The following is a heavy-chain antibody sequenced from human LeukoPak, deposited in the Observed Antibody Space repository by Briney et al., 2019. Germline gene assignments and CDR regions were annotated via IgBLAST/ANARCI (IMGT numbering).Heavy chain of an antibody. CDR2: IYSGGST. Sequence: GGSLRLSCAASGFTVSSNYMSWVRQAPGKGLEWVSVIYSGGSTYYADSVKGRFTISRDNSKNTLYLQMNSLRAEDTAVYYCARAGHYYDSSGYSGAFDYWGQGTLVTVSS. J-gene: IGHJ4*02. CDR1: GFTVSSNY. V-gene: IGHV3-53*01. D-gene: IGHD3-22*01. CDR3: ARAGHYYDSSGYSGAFDY.